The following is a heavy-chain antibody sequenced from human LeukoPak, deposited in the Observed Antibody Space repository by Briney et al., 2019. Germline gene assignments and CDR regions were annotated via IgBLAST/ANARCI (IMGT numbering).Heavy chain of an antibody. CDR3: ATSYGGNFDY. CDR2: IYYSGST. J-gene: IGHJ4*02. CDR1: GGSISSYY. D-gene: IGHD4-23*01. V-gene: IGHV4-59*01. Sequence: SQTLSLTCTVSGGSISSYYWSWIRQPPGKGLEWIGYIYYSGSTNYNPSLKSRVTISVDTSKNQFSLKLSSVTAADTAVYYCATSYGGNFDYWGQGTLVTVSS.